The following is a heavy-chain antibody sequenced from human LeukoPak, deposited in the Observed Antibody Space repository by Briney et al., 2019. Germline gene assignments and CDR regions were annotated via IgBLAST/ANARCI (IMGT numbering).Heavy chain of an antibody. CDR1: GFTFCSYW. V-gene: IGHV3-7*05. J-gene: IGHJ4*02. D-gene: IGHD3-3*01. CDR2: IRQYGCDK. Sequence: GGSLRVSCAAPGFTFCSYWLSWVPPGPGKGLGWGVRIRQYGCDKYNRNSMKGRLTFVRDNFNNSLFQQKNSLNAEDTAVIYWARFGFWSAYSPFDYWGQGTLVTVSS. CDR3: ARFGFWSAYSPFDY.